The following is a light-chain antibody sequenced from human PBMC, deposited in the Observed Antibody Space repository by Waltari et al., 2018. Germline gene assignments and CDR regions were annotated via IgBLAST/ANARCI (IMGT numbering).Light chain of an antibody. J-gene: IGKJ1*01. CDR3: QQSFSSPWT. Sequence: DIVMTQSPDSLAVSLGERATINCRSSQSVLYNSNNFDYLAWYQQKPGQPPKLLFYWASTRESGVPDRFSGSGSGTEFTLTINSLQAEDFTTYCCQQSFSSPWTFGPGTQV. CDR2: WAS. V-gene: IGKV4-1*01. CDR1: QSVLYNSNNFDY.